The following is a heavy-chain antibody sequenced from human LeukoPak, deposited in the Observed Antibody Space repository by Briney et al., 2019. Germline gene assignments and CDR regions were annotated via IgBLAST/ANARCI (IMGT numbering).Heavy chain of an antibody. CDR1: GFTFDDYA. D-gene: IGHD6-19*01. CDR3: VRDTYRTAVAGSSGLGY. V-gene: IGHV3-9*01. J-gene: IGHJ4*02. CDR2: ITWNRDNI. Sequence: GGSLRLSCTVSGFTFDDYAMHWVRHTPGKGLEWVAGITWNRDNIGYGDSVKGRFTISRDNVQNSVYLQMHSLRADDTAIYYCVRDTYRTAVAGSSGLGYWGQGTLVTVSS.